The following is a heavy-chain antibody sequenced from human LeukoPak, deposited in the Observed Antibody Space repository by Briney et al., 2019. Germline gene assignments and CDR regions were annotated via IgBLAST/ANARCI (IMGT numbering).Heavy chain of an antibody. CDR2: IYSSGTT. J-gene: IGHJ4*02. Sequence: PSETLSPTCTVSGGSISSYYWNWIRQPAGKGLEWIGRIYSSGTTNYNPSLKSRVTLSVDPSKNQFSLKLSSVTAADTAIYYCARKGSSGYFDYWGQGTLVTVSS. D-gene: IGHD6-6*01. CDR3: ARKGSSGYFDY. V-gene: IGHV4-4*07. CDR1: GGSISSYY.